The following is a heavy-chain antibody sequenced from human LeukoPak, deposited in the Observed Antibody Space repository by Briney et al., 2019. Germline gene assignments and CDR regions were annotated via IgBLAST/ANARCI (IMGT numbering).Heavy chain of an antibody. CDR2: ISGSGGST. V-gene: IGHV3-23*01. D-gene: IGHD3-3*01. J-gene: IGHJ4*02. CDR1: GFTFSSYA. Sequence: PGGSLRLSCAASGFTFSSYAMSWVRQAPGKGLEWVSAISGSGGSTYHADSVKGRFTISRDNSKNTLYLQMNSLRAEDTAVYYCAKDRIYDFWSGYYKVEAFDYWGQGTLVTVSS. CDR3: AKDRIYDFWSGYYKVEAFDY.